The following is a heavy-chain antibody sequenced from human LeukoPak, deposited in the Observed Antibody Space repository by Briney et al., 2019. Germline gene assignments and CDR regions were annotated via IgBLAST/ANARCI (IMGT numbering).Heavy chain of an antibody. CDR1: GASIRSHC. D-gene: IGHD6-13*01. CDR3: ARQVYSSSWSYYFDY. CDR2: IHYSGST. Sequence: SETLSLTCTVSGASIRSHCWSWIRQPPGRGLEWIGSIHYSGSTSYNSSLKSRVTISVDTSKNQFSLKLSSVTPADTAVYYCARQVYSSSWSYYFDYWGQGILVTVSA. J-gene: IGHJ4*02. V-gene: IGHV4-59*11.